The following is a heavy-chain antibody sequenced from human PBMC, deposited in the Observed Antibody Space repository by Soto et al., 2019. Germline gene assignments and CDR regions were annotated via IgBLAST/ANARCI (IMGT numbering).Heavy chain of an antibody. V-gene: IGHV1-46*01. D-gene: IGHD2-2*01. CDR3: ARGGTKAASIISTFYYYYYGMDV. J-gene: IGHJ6*02. CDR2: INPSGGST. CDR1: GYTFTSYY. Sequence: ASVKVSCKASGYTFTSYYMHWVRQAPGQGLEWMGIINPSGGSTSYAQKFQGRVTMTRDTSTSTVYMELSSLRSEDTVVYYCARGGTKAASIISTFYYYYYGMDVWGQGTTVTVSS.